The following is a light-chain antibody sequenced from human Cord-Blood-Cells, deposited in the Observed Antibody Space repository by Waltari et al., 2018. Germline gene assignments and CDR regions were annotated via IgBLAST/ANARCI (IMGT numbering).Light chain of an antibody. CDR3: QQRYSTRT. J-gene: IGKJ1*01. V-gene: IGKV1-39*01. Sequence: DIQMTQSPSSLSASVGHRVTITCRANQSISRYLNWYQQKPGKAPKLLIYAASSLQSGVPSRFSGSGSGTDVTLTISSLQPEDFATYYCQQRYSTRTFGQVTKVEIK. CDR1: QSISRY. CDR2: AAS.